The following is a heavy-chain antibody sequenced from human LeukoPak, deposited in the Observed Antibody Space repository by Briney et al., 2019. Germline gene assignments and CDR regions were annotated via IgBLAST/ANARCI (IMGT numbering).Heavy chain of an antibody. Sequence: GGSLRLSCAASTFTIGTSAMNWVRQVPGKGLEWVSSINSASSHIYYAASVKGRFTISRDNAMNSVYLQMNSLRAEDTAVYYCARGPKYYLRMGYFDYWGQGILVTVSS. CDR1: TFTIGTSA. CDR2: INSASSHI. CDR3: ARGPKYYLRMGYFDY. J-gene: IGHJ4*02. V-gene: IGHV3-21*01. D-gene: IGHD3-16*01.